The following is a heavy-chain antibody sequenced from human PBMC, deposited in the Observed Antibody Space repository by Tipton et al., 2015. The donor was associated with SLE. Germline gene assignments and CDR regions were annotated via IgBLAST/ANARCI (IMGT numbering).Heavy chain of an antibody. CDR2: ISAYNGDT. Sequence: QVQLVQSGAEVKKPGASVRVTCNAAGYAFITYGITWVRQAPGQGLEWMGWISAYNGDTNYAQKFQGRVTMTTDTSTSTGYMKLRSLRSDYTAMYYCARGVESRYFYDYPGPPPGYWGQGTLVTVSS. J-gene: IGHJ4*02. CDR3: ARGVESRYFYDYPGPPPGY. V-gene: IGHV1-18*01. D-gene: IGHD3-22*01. CDR1: GYAFITYG.